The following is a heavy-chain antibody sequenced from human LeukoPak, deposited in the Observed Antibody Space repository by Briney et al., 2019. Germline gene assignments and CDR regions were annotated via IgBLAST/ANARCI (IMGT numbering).Heavy chain of an antibody. J-gene: IGHJ6*02. CDR3: ARDGCSGGSCYYYYYGMDV. Sequence: GASVKVSCKASGYTFTGYYMHWVRQAPGQGLEWMGWINPNSGGANYAQKFQGRVTMTRDTSISTAYMELSRLRSDDTAVYYCARDGCSGGSCYYYYYGMDVWGQGTTVTVSS. CDR1: GYTFTGYY. D-gene: IGHD2-15*01. CDR2: INPNSGGA. V-gene: IGHV1-2*02.